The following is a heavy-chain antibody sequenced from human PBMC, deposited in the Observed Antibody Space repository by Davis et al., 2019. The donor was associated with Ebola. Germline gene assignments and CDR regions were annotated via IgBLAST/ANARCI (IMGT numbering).Heavy chain of an antibody. CDR2: ISGSGSST. CDR3: ARDSDDYSFDY. J-gene: IGHJ4*02. V-gene: IGHV3-23*01. D-gene: IGHD4-11*01. Sequence: GESLKISCAASGFTFSSYAMSWVRQAPGKGLEWVSGISGSGSSTYYAHSVKGRFTISRDNSKNTLYLQMNSLIPEDTAVYYCARDSDDYSFDYWGQGTLVTVSS. CDR1: GFTFSSYA.